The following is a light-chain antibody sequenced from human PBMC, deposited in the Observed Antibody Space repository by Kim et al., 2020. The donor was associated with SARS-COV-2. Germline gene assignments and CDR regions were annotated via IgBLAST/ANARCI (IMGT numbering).Light chain of an antibody. CDR1: KLGDKY. Sequence: PGQTTSITCSGDKLGDKYACWYQQKPGQSPVLVIYQDTKRPSGIPERFSGSNSGNTATLTISGTQAMDEADYYCQAWDSSTAWVFGGGTQLTVL. CDR2: QDT. CDR3: QAWDSSTAWV. J-gene: IGLJ3*02. V-gene: IGLV3-1*01.